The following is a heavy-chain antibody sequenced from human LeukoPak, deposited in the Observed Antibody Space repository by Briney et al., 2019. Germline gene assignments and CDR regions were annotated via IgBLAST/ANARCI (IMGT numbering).Heavy chain of an antibody. V-gene: IGHV1-69*13. CDR2: TNPIYGTV. Sequence: SVKVSCKASGGTFSSYAISWVRQAPGQGLEWMGGTNPIYGTVNYARKFQDRVTIIADESTSTAYMELSNLRSEDMAVYYCARDLWRGYSVGPHFDYWGQGTLLTVSS. J-gene: IGHJ4*02. CDR1: GGTFSSYA. D-gene: IGHD5-18*01. CDR3: ARDLWRGYSVGPHFDY.